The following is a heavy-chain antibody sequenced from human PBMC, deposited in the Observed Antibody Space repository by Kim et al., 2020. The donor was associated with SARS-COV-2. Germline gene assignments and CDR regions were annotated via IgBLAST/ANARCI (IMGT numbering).Heavy chain of an antibody. CDR3: ARGGITMVRGAYYFDY. Sequence: SETLSLTCTVSGGSISSYYWSWIRQPPGKGLEWIGYIYYSGSTNYNPSLKSRVTISVDTSKNQFSLKLSSVTAADTAVYYCARGGITMVRGAYYFDYWGQGTLVTVSS. V-gene: IGHV4-59*13. CDR1: GGSISSYY. D-gene: IGHD3-10*01. J-gene: IGHJ4*02. CDR2: IYYSGST.